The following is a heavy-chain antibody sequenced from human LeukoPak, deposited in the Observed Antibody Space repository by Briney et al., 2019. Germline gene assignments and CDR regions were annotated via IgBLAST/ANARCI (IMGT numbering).Heavy chain of an antibody. CDR1: GFTVGNND. CDR3: ARDPPAVSINTYA. CDR2: IFSHGET. D-gene: IGHD2-8*01. Sequence: PGGFLRLSCAASGFTVGNNDMNWVRQAPGKGLEWVSLIFSHGETSYADSVKGRFTISRDNSKNTLYLQMNGLRVEDTAVYYCARDPPAVSINTYAWGQGTLVTVS. J-gene: IGHJ4*02. V-gene: IGHV3-66*01.